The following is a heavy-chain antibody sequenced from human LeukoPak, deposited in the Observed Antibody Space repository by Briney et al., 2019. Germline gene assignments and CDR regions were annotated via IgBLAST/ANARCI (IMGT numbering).Heavy chain of an antibody. Sequence: PSETLSLTCTVSGGSISTYYWSWIRQPPGKGLEWIGYIYYGGRTNYNPSLKSRVTISVDTSKSQFSLELSSVTAADTAVYYCATLGFSSGYYYYFDHWGQGTLVTVSS. CDR3: ATLGFSSGYYYYFDH. V-gene: IGHV4-59*12. J-gene: IGHJ4*02. D-gene: IGHD3-22*01. CDR2: IYYGGRT. CDR1: GGSISTYY.